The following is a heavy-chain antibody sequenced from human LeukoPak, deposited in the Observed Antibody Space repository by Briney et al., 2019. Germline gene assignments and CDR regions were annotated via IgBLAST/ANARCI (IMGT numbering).Heavy chain of an antibody. CDR2: INWNGGST. D-gene: IGHD3-9*01. CDR3: ARGLHYDILTGAFGY. V-gene: IGHV3-20*04. J-gene: IGHJ4*02. Sequence: GGSLRLSCAASGFTFDDYGMSWVRQAPGKGLEWLSGINWNGGSTGYADSVKGRFTISRDNAKKSLYLQMNSLRAEDTALYYCARGLHYDILTGAFGYWGQGTLVTVSS. CDR1: GFTFDDYG.